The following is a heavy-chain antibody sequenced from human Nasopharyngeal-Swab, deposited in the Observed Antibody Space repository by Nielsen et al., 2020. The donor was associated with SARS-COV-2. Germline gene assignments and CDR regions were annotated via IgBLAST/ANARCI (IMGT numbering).Heavy chain of an antibody. J-gene: IGHJ4*02. CDR3: ARWKGIAAAWDY. Sequence: WIRQPPGKGLEWIGSIYYSGSTYYNPSLKSRVTISVDTSMNQFSLKLSSVTAADTAVYYCARWKGIAAAWDYWGQGTLVTVSS. V-gene: IGHV4-39*01. CDR2: IYYSGST. D-gene: IGHD6-13*01.